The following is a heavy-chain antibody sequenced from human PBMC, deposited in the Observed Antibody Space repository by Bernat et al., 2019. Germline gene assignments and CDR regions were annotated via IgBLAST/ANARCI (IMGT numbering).Heavy chain of an antibody. V-gene: IGHV3-48*03. CDR3: ARDVEPLWFGELGNWFDP. D-gene: IGHD3-10*01. J-gene: IGHJ5*02. CDR1: GFTFSSYE. CDR2: ISSSGSTI. Sequence: EVQLVESGGGLVQPGGSLRLSCAASGFTFSSYEMNWVRQAPGKGLEWVSYISSSGSTIYYADSVKGRFTISRDNAKNSLYLQMNSLRAEDTAVYYCARDVEPLWFGELGNWFDPWGQGTLVTVSS.